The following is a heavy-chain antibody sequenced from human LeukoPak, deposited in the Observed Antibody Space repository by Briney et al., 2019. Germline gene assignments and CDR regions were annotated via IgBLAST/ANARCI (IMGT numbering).Heavy chain of an antibody. CDR1: GYSFTSYW. V-gene: IGHV5-51*01. Sequence: GESLKISCKGSGYSFTSYWIGWVRQMPGKGLEWMGIIYPANSDTRYSPSFQGQVTISADKSITTAYLQWSSLKASDTAMYYCARQDGYGLYYFVSWGQGTLVTVSS. CDR3: ARQDGYGLYYFVS. CDR2: IYPANSDT. J-gene: IGHJ4*02. D-gene: IGHD3-10*01.